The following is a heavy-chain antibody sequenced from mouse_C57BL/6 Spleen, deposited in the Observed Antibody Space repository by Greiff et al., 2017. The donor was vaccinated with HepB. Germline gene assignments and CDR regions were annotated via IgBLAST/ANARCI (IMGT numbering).Heavy chain of an antibody. D-gene: IGHD1-1*01. V-gene: IGHV1-72*01. CDR2: IDPNSGGT. Sequence: VQLKESGAELVKPGASVKLSCKASGYTFTSYWMHWVKQRPGRGLEWIGRIDPNSGGTKYNEKFKSKATLTVDKPSSTAYMQLSSLTSEDSAVYYCARDGSNPRWYFDVWGTGTTVTVSS. CDR1: GYTFTSYW. J-gene: IGHJ1*03. CDR3: ARDGSNPRWYFDV.